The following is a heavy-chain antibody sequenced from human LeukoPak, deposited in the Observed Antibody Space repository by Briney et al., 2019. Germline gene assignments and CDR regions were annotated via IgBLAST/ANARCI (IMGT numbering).Heavy chain of an antibody. Sequence: GGSLRLSCAASGFTFSSYGMHWVRQAPGKGLEWVAFIRYDGSIKYYADSVKGRFTISRDNSKNTLYLQMNSLRAEDTAVYYCARESSRGYSYGIQNWFDPWGQGTLVTVSS. D-gene: IGHD5-18*01. J-gene: IGHJ5*02. CDR1: GFTFSSYG. CDR2: IRYDGSIK. V-gene: IGHV3-30*02. CDR3: ARESSRGYSYGIQNWFDP.